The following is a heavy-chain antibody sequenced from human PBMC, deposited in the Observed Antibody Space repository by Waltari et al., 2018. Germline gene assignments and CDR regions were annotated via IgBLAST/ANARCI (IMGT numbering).Heavy chain of an antibody. D-gene: IGHD2-15*01. CDR2: ISSSGSTI. Sequence: EVQLVESGGGLVQPGGSLRLSCAASGFTFSSYEMNWVRQAPGKGLEWVSYISSSGSTIYYADSVKGRFTISRDNAKNSLYLQMNSLRAEDTAVYYCARDGEVVAATLDYYYGMDVWGQGTTVTVSS. CDR1: GFTFSSYE. V-gene: IGHV3-48*03. CDR3: ARDGEVVAATLDYYYGMDV. J-gene: IGHJ6*02.